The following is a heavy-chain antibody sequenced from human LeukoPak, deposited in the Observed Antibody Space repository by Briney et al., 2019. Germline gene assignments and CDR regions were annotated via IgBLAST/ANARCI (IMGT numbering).Heavy chain of an antibody. Sequence: PSETLSLTCTVSGGSMSSHYWSWIRQTPGKGLEWIGYIDYSGSTRYNPSLQSRVTISVDTSKNQFSLKLTSVTATDTAVYYCARLINNDNSGDADTFDMWGQGTVVTVFS. CDR1: GGSMSSHY. CDR3: ARLINNDNSGDADTFDM. D-gene: IGHD3-22*01. J-gene: IGHJ3*02. CDR2: IDYSGST. V-gene: IGHV4-59*11.